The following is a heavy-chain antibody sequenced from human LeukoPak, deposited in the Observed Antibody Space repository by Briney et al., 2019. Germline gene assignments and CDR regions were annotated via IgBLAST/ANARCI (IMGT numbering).Heavy chain of an antibody. J-gene: IGHJ4*02. CDR2: ISGSGGST. V-gene: IGHV3-23*01. Sequence: GGSLRLSCAASGFTFSSYAMSWVREAPGKGLEWVSAISGSGGSTYYADSVKGRFTISRDNSKNTLYLQMNSLRAEDTAVYYCAKSRSGYSPQYYFDYWGQGTLVTVSS. CDR3: AKSRSGYSPQYYFDY. D-gene: IGHD3-3*01. CDR1: GFTFSSYA.